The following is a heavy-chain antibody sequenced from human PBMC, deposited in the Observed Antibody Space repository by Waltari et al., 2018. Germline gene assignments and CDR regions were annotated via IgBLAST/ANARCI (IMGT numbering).Heavy chain of an antibody. CDR1: GFTFSSDW. CDR3: VRSAWLDC. CDR2: IKGDGSST. V-gene: IGHV3-74*01. J-gene: IGHJ4*02. Sequence: EVQLVESGGGLVQPGGPLRLSCAAFGFTFSSDWMNWVRQAPGKGLEWVSRIKGDGSSTNYADSVQCRLTISRDNAKNTLYLQMNSLRAEDTAIYYCVRSAWLDCWGQGNLVTVSS.